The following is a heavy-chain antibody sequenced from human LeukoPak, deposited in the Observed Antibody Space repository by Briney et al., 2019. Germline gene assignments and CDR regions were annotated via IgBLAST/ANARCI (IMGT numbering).Heavy chain of an antibody. CDR2: ISSDSSYI. J-gene: IGHJ4*02. V-gene: IGHV3-11*05. CDR1: GDSIRNYY. D-gene: IGHD3-9*01. CDR3: ARVMGDYDLLTGPSDWYYFDY. Sequence: PSETLSLTCTVSGDSIRNYYWSWIRQPPGKGLEWISYISSDSSYINYEDSVTGRFTISRDNAKSSLYLQMHSLRAEDTAVYYCARVMGDYDLLTGPSDWYYFDYWGQGTLVTVSS.